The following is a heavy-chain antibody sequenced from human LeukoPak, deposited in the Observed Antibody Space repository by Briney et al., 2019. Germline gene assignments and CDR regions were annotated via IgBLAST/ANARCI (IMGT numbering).Heavy chain of an antibody. V-gene: IGHV7-4-1*02. J-gene: IGHJ3*02. CDR2: INTNTGNP. D-gene: IGHD3-9*01. Sequence: ASVKVSCKASGYTFTSYAMNWVRQAPGQGLEWMGWINTNTGNPTYAQGFTGRFVFSLDTSVSTAYLQISSLKAEDTAVYYCARDILRYFDWLFKGPNAFDIWGQGTMVTVSS. CDR1: GYTFTSYA. CDR3: ARDILRYFDWLFKGPNAFDI.